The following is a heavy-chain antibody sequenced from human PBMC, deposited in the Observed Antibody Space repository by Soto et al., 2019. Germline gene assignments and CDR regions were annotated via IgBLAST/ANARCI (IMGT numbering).Heavy chain of an antibody. CDR2: IYYSGST. CDR3: ARWGVVGTPSYYYGMDV. J-gene: IGHJ6*02. Sequence: SETLSLTCTVSGGSISSGGYYWSWIRQHPGKGLEWIGYIYYSGSTYYNPSLKSRVTISVDTSKNQFSLKLSSVTAADTAVYYCARWGVVGTPSYYYGMDVWGQGTTVTVYS. D-gene: IGHD2-21*02. CDR1: GGSISSGGYY. V-gene: IGHV4-31*03.